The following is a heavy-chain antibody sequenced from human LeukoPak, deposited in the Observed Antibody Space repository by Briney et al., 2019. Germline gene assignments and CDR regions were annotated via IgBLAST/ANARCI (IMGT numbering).Heavy chain of an antibody. D-gene: IGHD3-22*01. CDR3: ARGYYYDSSGYDY. J-gene: IGHJ4*02. CDR2: INHSGST. Sequence: PSETLSLTCAVYGGSFSGYYWSWIRQPPGKGLEWIGEINHSGSTNYNPSLKSRVTISVDTSKSQFSLKLSSVTAADTAVYYCARGYYYDSSGYDYWGQGTLVTVSS. V-gene: IGHV4-34*01. CDR1: GGSFSGYY.